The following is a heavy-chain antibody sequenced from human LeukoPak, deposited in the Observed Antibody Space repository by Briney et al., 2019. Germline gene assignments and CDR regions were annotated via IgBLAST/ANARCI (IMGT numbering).Heavy chain of an antibody. J-gene: IGHJ3*02. V-gene: IGHV4-39*07. CDR1: GGSISSSSYY. Sequence: SETLSLTCTVSGGSISSSSYYWGWIRQPPGKGLEWIGSIYYSGSTYYNPSLKSRVTISVDTSKNQFSLKLSSVTAADTAVYYCATSPDQLSAFDIWGQGTMVTVSS. D-gene: IGHD2-2*01. CDR2: IYYSGST. CDR3: ATSPDQLSAFDI.